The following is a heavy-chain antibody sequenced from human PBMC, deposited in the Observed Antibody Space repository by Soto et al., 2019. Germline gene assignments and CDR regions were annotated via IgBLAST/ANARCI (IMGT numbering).Heavy chain of an antibody. CDR2: ISTYSGNT. D-gene: IGHD6-19*01. J-gene: IGHJ4*02. Sequence: QVQLVQSGTEVKKPGASVKVSCKASGYTFTTYGIIWVGRAPGQGLEWWGWISTYSGNTKYAQKLQDRVTVTTDAFTNTAYMELRRLTSDDTAVYYCARDNGQWLVAEWGQGTLVTVAS. CDR3: ARDNGQWLVAE. CDR1: GYTFTTYG. V-gene: IGHV1-18*04.